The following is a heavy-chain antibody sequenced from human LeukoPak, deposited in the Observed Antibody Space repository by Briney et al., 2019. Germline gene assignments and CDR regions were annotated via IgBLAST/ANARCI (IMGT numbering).Heavy chain of an antibody. CDR2: ISGSGYAT. J-gene: IGHJ5*02. CDR3: AKEQLRDDYYLLP. Sequence: GGSLRLSCAASGFTFSSYAMSWVRQVPGKGLEWVSTISGSGYATYFADSVKGRFTISRDNSKNTLYLQMSSLRAGDTAVYYCAKEQLRDDYYLLPWGQGTLVTVSS. CDR1: GFTFSSYA. D-gene: IGHD5-24*01. V-gene: IGHV3-23*01.